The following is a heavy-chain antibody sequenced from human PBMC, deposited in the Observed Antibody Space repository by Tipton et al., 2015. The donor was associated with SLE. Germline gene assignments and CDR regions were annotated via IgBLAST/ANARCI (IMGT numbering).Heavy chain of an antibody. V-gene: IGHV4-61*09. CDR2: IHTSGAT. CDR1: GDSIGSGSYY. CDR3: ARALNNGWRLGDRFDP. J-gene: IGHJ5*02. Sequence: TLSLTCSVSGDSIGSGSYYWNWIRQPAGKGLEWIGHIHTSGATTNNPPLKSRVTISLDTSKNQFSLKLSSVTAADTAVYYCARALNNGWRLGDRFDPWGQGTLVTVSS. D-gene: IGHD5-24*01.